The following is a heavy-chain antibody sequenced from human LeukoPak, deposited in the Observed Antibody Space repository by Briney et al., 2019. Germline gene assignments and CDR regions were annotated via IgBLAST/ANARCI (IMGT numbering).Heavy chain of an antibody. Sequence: PGGSLRLSCAASGFTFSSYAMSWVRQAPGKGLEWVSAISGSGGSTYYADSVKGRFTISRDNSKNTLYLQRNSLRAEDTAVYYCAKDGVGATTGYYYMDVWGKGTTVTVSS. J-gene: IGHJ6*03. D-gene: IGHD1-26*01. V-gene: IGHV3-23*01. CDR2: ISGSGGST. CDR3: AKDGVGATTGYYYMDV. CDR1: GFTFSSYA.